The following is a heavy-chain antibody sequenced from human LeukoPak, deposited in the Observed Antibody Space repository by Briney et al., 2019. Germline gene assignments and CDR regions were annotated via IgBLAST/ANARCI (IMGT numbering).Heavy chain of an antibody. CDR2: IIPIFGTA. J-gene: IGHJ5*02. CDR1: GGTFSSYA. Sequence: SVKVSCKASGGTFSSYAISWVRQAPGQGLEWMGGIIPIFGTANYAQKFQGRVTITTDESTSTAYMELSSLRSEDTAVYYCARSRHDSSSWFNWFDPWGQGTLVTVSS. D-gene: IGHD6-13*01. CDR3: ARSRHDSSSWFNWFDP. V-gene: IGHV1-69*05.